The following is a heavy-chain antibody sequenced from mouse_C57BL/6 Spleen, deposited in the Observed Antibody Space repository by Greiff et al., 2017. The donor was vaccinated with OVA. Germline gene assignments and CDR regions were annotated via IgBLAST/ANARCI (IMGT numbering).Heavy chain of an antibody. J-gene: IGHJ1*03. CDR1: GFTFSDYY. CDR3: ARDYPIGYFDV. Sequence: VQLKESEGGLVQPGSSMKLSCTASGFTFSDYYMAWVRQVPEKGLEWVANINYDGSSTYYLDSLKSRFIISRDNAKNILYLQMSSLKSEDTATYYCARDYPIGYFDVWGTGTTVTVSS. CDR2: INYDGSST. V-gene: IGHV5-16*01.